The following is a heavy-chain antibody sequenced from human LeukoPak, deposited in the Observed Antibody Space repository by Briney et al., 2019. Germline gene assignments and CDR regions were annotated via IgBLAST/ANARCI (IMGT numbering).Heavy chain of an antibody. V-gene: IGHV1-69*05. J-gene: IGHJ4*02. CDR1: GYTFTSYD. CDR3: ARGSSTIFGVVSEFDY. Sequence: SVKVSCKASGYTFTSYDISWVRQAPGQGLEWMGGIIPIFGTANYAQKFQGRVTITTDESTSTAYMELSSLRSEDTAVYYCARGSSTIFGVVSEFDYWGQGALVTVSS. CDR2: IIPIFGTA. D-gene: IGHD3-3*01.